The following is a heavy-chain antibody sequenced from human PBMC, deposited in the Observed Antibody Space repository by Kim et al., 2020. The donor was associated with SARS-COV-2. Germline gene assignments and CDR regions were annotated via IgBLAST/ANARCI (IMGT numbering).Heavy chain of an antibody. CDR3: ARGVHDYVWGSYRESYYYYGMDV. J-gene: IGHJ6*02. Sequence: ASVKVSCKASGYTFTSYDINWVRQATGQGLEWMGWMNPNSGNTGYAQKFQGRVTMTRNTSISTAYMELSSLRSDDTAVYYCARGVHDYVWGSYRESYYYYGMDVWGQGTTVTVSS. D-gene: IGHD3-16*02. V-gene: IGHV1-8*01. CDR1: GYTFTSYD. CDR2: MNPNSGNT.